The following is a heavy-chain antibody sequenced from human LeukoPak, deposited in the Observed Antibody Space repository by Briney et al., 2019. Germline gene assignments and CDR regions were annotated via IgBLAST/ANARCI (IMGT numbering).Heavy chain of an antibody. CDR3: ARVDYYDSSGYYYLFRYYYYGMDV. D-gene: IGHD3-22*01. CDR2: IKQDGSEK. V-gene: IGHV3-7*03. CDR1: GFTFSSYW. J-gene: IGHJ6*02. Sequence: GGSLRLSCAASGFTFSSYWMSWVRQAPGKGLEWVANIKQDGSEKYYVDSVKGRFTISRDNAKNSLYLQMNSLRAEDTAVYYCARVDYYDSSGYYYLFRYYYYGMDVWGQGTTVTVSS.